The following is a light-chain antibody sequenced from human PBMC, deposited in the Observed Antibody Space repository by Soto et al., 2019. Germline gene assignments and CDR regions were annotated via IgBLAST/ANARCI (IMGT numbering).Light chain of an antibody. J-gene: IGLJ1*01. CDR1: SSDVCGYNY. V-gene: IGLV2-14*03. CDR3: SSYTTSNTRQIV. Sequence: QSVLTQPASVSVSPGQSITISCPGNSSDVCGYNYVSWYQHHPGKAPKLIIYDVTNRPSGVSNPFSGSKSGNTASLTISGLQPEEEANYYCSSYTTSNTRQIVFGTGTKVTVL. CDR2: DVT.